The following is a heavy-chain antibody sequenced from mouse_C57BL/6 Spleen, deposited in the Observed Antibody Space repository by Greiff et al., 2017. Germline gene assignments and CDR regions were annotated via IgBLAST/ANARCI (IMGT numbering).Heavy chain of an antibody. J-gene: IGHJ2*01. CDR2: IDPSDSYT. D-gene: IGHD2-10*01. Sequence: VQLQQPGAELVKPGASVKLSCKASGYTFTSYWMQWVKQRPGQGLEWIGEIDPSDSYTNYNHKFKGKATLTVDTSTSTAYMKLSSLTSEDSAGYYLARRSYYGNLSYWGQGITLSVAT. CDR3: ARRSYYGNLSY. V-gene: IGHV1-50*01. CDR1: GYTFTSYW.